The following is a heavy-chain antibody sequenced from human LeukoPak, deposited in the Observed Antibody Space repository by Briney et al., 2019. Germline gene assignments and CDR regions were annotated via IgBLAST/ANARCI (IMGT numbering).Heavy chain of an antibody. Sequence: GGSLRLSCQGSGFTFNHYSMSWVRQAPGRGLEWVSYISTSSKTIYYADSVKGRFSISRDNAKNSLYLQMNSLRAEDTAVYYCARVPLKLYSSGWSNYLDYWGQGTLVTVSS. CDR1: GFTFNHYS. CDR3: ARVPLKLYSSGWSNYLDY. J-gene: IGHJ4*02. V-gene: IGHV3-48*04. D-gene: IGHD6-19*01. CDR2: ISTSSKTI.